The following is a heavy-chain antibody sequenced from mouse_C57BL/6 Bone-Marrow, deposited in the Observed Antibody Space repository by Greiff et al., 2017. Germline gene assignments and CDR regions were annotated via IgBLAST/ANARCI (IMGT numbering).Heavy chain of an antibody. CDR3: ARTKIPIGLRYFDY. CDR1: GYTFTSYW. V-gene: IGHV1-72*01. D-gene: IGHD3-1*01. CDR2: IDPNSGGT. Sequence: VQLQQPGAELVKPGASVKLSCKASGYTFTSYWMHWVKQRPGRGLEWIGWIDPNSGGTKYNEKFKSKATLTVDKPSRTAYMQISSMTSEDTAVYYGARTKIPIGLRYFDYWGQGTTLTVSS. J-gene: IGHJ2*01.